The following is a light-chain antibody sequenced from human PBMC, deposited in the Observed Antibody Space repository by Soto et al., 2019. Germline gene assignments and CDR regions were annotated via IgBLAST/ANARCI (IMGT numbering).Light chain of an antibody. CDR2: KAS. CDR1: QTISSW. J-gene: IGKJ1*01. CDR3: QHYNSYSEA. Sequence: DIQRTQSPSTLSGSVGDRVTITCRASQTISSWLAWYQKKPGKDPKLMIYKASTLKSGVPSRFSGSGSGTEFTLTISSLQTDDFATYECQHYNSYSEAVGQGTKVDIK. V-gene: IGKV1-5*03.